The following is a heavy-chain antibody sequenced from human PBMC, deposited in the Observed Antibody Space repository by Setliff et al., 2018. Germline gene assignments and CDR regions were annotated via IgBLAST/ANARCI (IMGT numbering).Heavy chain of an antibody. D-gene: IGHD1-1*01. CDR3: AKGGGRYHSDS. CDR1: GGSISSYY. V-gene: IGHV4-4*07. Sequence: SETLSLTCTVSGGSISSYYWSWIRQPAGKGLEWLGQIYTSWSTNYNPSLKGRATLSIDASKKQFSLKLTSMTAADTAVYYCAKGGGRYHSDSWGQGILVTVSS. J-gene: IGHJ4*02. CDR2: IYTSWST.